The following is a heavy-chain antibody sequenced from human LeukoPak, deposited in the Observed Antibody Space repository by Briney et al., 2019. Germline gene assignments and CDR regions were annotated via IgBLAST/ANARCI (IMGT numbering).Heavy chain of an antibody. D-gene: IGHD3-22*01. CDR2: IYYSGST. Sequence: SETLSLTCTVSGGFISSYYWSWIRQPPGKGLEWIGYIYYSGSTNYNPSLKSRVTISVDTSKNQFSLKLSSVTAADTAVYYCARNDYYDSSGYYPFDYWGQGTLVTVSS. V-gene: IGHV4-59*08. CDR1: GGFISSYY. CDR3: ARNDYYDSSGYYPFDY. J-gene: IGHJ4*02.